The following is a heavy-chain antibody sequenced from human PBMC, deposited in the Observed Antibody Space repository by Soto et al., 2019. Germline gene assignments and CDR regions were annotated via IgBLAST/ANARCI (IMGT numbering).Heavy chain of an antibody. V-gene: IGHV3-30-3*01. J-gene: IGHJ6*02. CDR3: ASGSYSGGDCNSPFGVSDSGMQV. CDR1: GFSFSTYA. Sequence: QVQLVESGGGVVQPGGSLRLSCAASGFSFSTYAMHWVRQAPGKGLEWVAVISYDGGRKYYADSVTCRFTISRDNSKNPLYAQINSLRAEATALYYSASGSYSGGDCNSPFGVSDSGMQVWRQGTTVTVSS. D-gene: IGHD2-21*02. CDR2: ISYDGGRK.